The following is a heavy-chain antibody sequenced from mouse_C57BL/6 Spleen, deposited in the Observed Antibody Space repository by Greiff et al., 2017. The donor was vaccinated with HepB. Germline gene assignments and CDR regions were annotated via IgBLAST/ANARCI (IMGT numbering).Heavy chain of an antibody. D-gene: IGHD1-1*01. Sequence: EVKLQESGGGLVKPGGSLKLSCAASGFTFSSYTMSWVRQTPEKRLEWVATISDGGSYTYYPDNVKGRFTISRDNAKNKLYLQMSHLKSEDTAMYYCVREENYGSSLEGFAYWGQGTLVTVSA. CDR1: GFTFSSYT. CDR2: ISDGGSYT. CDR3: VREENYGSSLEGFAY. V-gene: IGHV5-4*01. J-gene: IGHJ3*01.